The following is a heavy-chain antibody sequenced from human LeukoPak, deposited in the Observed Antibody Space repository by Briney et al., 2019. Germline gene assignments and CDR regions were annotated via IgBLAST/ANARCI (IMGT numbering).Heavy chain of an antibody. J-gene: IGHJ4*02. CDR1: GGSVTSTNW. CDR2: VYLDGRT. Sequence: PSETLSLTCAVSGGSVTSTNWWPWFRQPPGKGLEWIGEVYLDGRTNYNPSLKSRLVMSADLPENHISLKLTSVTAADTAVYYCAREGGFYRPLDYSGQGTLVTVSS. V-gene: IGHV4-4*02. D-gene: IGHD6-25*01. CDR3: AREGGFYRPLDY.